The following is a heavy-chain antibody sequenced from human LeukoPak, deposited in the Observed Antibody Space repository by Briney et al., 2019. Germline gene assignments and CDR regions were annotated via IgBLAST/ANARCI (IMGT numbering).Heavy chain of an antibody. CDR3: ARDPVEMATSYYFDY. D-gene: IGHD5-24*01. J-gene: IGHJ4*02. CDR1: GFTFSSYG. V-gene: IGHV3-33*01. CDR2: IWYDGSNK. Sequence: GGSLRLSCAASGFTFSSYGMHWVRQAPGKGLEWVAVIWYDGSNKYYADSVKGRFTISRDNSKNTLYLQMNSLRAEDTAVYYCARDPVEMATSYYFDYWGQGTLVNVSS.